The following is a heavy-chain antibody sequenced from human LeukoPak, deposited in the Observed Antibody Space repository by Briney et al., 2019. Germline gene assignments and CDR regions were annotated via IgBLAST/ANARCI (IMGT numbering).Heavy chain of an antibody. J-gene: IGHJ3*02. Sequence: ASVKVSCKTSGYTFTDYYMHWVRQAPGQGLEWMGWINPNSGGTNYAQKFQGRVTMTRDTSISTAYMELSRLRSDDTAVYYCARVLYYYGSGSYGAFDIWGQGTMVTVSS. CDR3: ARVLYYYGSGSYGAFDI. CDR2: INPNSGGT. CDR1: GYTFTDYY. D-gene: IGHD3-10*01. V-gene: IGHV1-2*02.